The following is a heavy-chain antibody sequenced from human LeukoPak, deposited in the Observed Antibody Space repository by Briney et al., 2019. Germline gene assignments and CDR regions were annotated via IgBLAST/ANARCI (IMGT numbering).Heavy chain of an antibody. CDR3: ARVETNYDFWSGSFGYMDV. V-gene: IGHV4-59*01. CDR2: IYYSGST. D-gene: IGHD3-3*01. Sequence: SEALSLTCTVSGGSISSYYWSWIRQPPGKGLEWIGYIYYSGSTNYNPSLKSRVTISVDTSKNQFSLKLSSVTAADTAVYCCARVETNYDFWSGSFGYMDVWGKGTTVTVSS. J-gene: IGHJ6*03. CDR1: GGSISSYY.